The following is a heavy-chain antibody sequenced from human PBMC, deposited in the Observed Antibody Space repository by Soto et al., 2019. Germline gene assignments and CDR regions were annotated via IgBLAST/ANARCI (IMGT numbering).Heavy chain of an antibody. CDR3: AKGSSGYYDTFDY. J-gene: IGHJ4*02. V-gene: IGHV3-23*01. CDR2: ISGSGSGT. CDR1: GFAFSSYS. D-gene: IGHD3-22*01. Sequence: PGGSLRLSCAASGFAFSSYSMYWVRQAPGKGLEWVSGISGSGSGTYYADSVKGRFTISRDNSKNTLYLQMNSLRAEDTAAYYCAKGSSGYYDTFDYWGQGTLVTVSS.